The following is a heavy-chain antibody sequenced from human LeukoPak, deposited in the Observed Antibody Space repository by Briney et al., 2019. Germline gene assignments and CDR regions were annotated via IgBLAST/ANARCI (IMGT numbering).Heavy chain of an antibody. CDR1: GFTFSDYG. J-gene: IGHJ5*01. Sequence: PGRSLRLSCAASGFTFSDYGIHWVRQAPGKGLGWVAVIWYDGTNKYYGDSVKGRFTISRDNSKNTLYLQMNSLRAEDTAVYYCAKDRGSYSTTADSWGQGTLVTVSS. D-gene: IGHD1-26*01. V-gene: IGHV3-33*06. CDR2: IWYDGTNK. CDR3: AKDRGSYSTTADS.